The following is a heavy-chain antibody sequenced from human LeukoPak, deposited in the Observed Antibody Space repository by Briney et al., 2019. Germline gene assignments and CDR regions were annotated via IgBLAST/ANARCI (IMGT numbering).Heavy chain of an antibody. CDR2: IYSDGST. CDR3: ARARSTAAGLFDY. CDR1: GFTVSSNY. V-gene: IGHV3-66*01. D-gene: IGHD6-13*01. J-gene: IGHJ4*02. Sequence: GGSLRLSCAASGFTVSSNYMTWVRQAPGKGLEWVSCIYSDGSTYYADAVKGRFTISRDNSKNMLYLQMNSLRVEDTAVYYCARARSTAAGLFDYWGQGILVIVSS.